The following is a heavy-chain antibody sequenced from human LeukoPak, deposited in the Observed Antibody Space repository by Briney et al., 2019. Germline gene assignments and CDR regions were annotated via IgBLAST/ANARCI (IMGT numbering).Heavy chain of an antibody. J-gene: IGHJ6*02. Sequence: PGGSLRLSCGASGITFSSYSMNWVRQAPGKGLEWVAVIWYDGSNKYYADSVKGRSTISRDNSKNTLYLQMNSLRAEDTAVYYCARESGNGYSSGWYPYYYYGMDVWDQGTTVTVSS. V-gene: IGHV3-33*01. CDR3: ARESGNGYSSGWYPYYYYGMDV. CDR1: GITFSSYS. D-gene: IGHD6-19*01. CDR2: IWYDGSNK.